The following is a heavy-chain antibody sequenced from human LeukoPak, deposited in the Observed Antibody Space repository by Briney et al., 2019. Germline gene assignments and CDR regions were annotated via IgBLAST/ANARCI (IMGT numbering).Heavy chain of an antibody. J-gene: IGHJ4*02. CDR2: IYHSGIT. CDR3: TRFSTASSRPAYY. D-gene: IGHD2-21*01. CDR1: GYSISTGYY. V-gene: IGHV4-38-2*01. Sequence: PSETLSLTCAVSGYSISTGYYWGWIRQSPGQGLEWIGNIYHSGITHYNPPLQGRVTLSVDTSKNQFSLNLNSVTAADTAVYYCTRFSTASSRPAYYWGQGTLVIVSS.